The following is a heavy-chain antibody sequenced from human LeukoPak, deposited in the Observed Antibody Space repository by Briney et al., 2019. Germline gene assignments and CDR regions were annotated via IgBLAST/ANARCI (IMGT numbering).Heavy chain of an antibody. CDR2: ISGRSDTI. CDR1: GFTFRVYE. CDR3: ARGDYYGSQNYTYDI. J-gene: IGHJ3*02. Sequence: GGSLRLSCAASGFTFRVYEMQWVRQAPGKGLEWVSYISGRSDTIYYADSVKGRFTISRDNARNSQYLQMNSLRSEDTALYYCARGDYYGSQNYTYDIWGQGTMVTVSS. D-gene: IGHD3-10*01. V-gene: IGHV3-48*03.